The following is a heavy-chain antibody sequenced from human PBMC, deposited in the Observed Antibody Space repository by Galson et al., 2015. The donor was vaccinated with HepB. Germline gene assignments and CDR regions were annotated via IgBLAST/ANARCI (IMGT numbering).Heavy chain of an antibody. J-gene: IGHJ4*02. CDR3: ARGGKATSPNPVHF. CDR1: GGTFNDYT. V-gene: IGHV1-69*13. D-gene: IGHD3-16*01. CDR2: ITPIFGTP. Sequence: SVKVSCKASGGTFNDYTISWVRQAPGQGLEWMGGITPIFGTPNYAQKFQGRVTITADESTNTAYMELSSLRSDDTAVYYCARGGKATSPNPVHFWGQGTLVTVSS.